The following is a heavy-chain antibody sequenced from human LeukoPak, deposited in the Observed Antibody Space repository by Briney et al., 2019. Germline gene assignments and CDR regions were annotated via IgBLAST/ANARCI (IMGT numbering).Heavy chain of an antibody. J-gene: IGHJ1*01. CDR2: INPNSGGT. CDR3: ASLTSCYLLEYFQH. V-gene: IGHV1-2*06. D-gene: IGHD3-9*01. Sequence: ASVKVSCKASGYTFTGYYMHWVRQAPGQGLEWMGRINPNSGGTNYAQKFQGRVTMTRDTSISTAYMELSRLRSDDTAVYYCASLTSCYLLEYFQHWGQGTLVTVSS. CDR1: GYTFTGYY.